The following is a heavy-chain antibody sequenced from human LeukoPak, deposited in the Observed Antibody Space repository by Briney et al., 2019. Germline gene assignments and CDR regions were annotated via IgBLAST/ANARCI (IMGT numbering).Heavy chain of an antibody. CDR3: ARLYSSSWQGYFDY. Sequence: GGSLRLSCAASGFTFSDFYMNWIRQAPGKGLEWVSYISNSGSTIYYADSVKGRFTISSDNAKNSLYLQMNSLRAEDTAVYYCARLYSSSWQGYFDYWGQGTLVTVSS. D-gene: IGHD6-13*01. V-gene: IGHV3-11*01. CDR2: ISNSGSTI. CDR1: GFTFSDFY. J-gene: IGHJ4*02.